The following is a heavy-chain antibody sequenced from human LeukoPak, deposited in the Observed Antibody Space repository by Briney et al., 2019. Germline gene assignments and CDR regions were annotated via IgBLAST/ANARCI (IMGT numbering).Heavy chain of an antibody. V-gene: IGHV3-23*01. CDR1: GFTFTTYA. CDR2: ISGSGGST. J-gene: IGHJ4*02. Sequence: GGSLRLSCAASGFTFTTYAINWVRQAPGKGLEWVSAISGSGGSTYYADSVKGRFTISRNNSKNTLYLQMNSLRAEDTAVYYCTRRTYDSSGYDYWGQGTLVTVSS. D-gene: IGHD3-22*01. CDR3: TRRTYDSSGYDY.